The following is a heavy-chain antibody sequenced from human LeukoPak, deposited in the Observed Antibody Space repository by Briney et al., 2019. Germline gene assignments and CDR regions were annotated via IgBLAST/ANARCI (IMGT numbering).Heavy chain of an antibody. D-gene: IGHD3-3*01. CDR2: ISGSGGST. CDR3: ALPLWSGRYFDY. J-gene: IGHJ4*02. Sequence: GGSLRLSCAASGFTFSSYAMSWVRQAPGKGLEWASAISGSGGSTYYADSVKGRFTISRDNSKNTLYLQMNSLRAEDPAVYYCALPLWSGRYFDYWGQGTLVTVSS. V-gene: IGHV3-23*01. CDR1: GFTFSSYA.